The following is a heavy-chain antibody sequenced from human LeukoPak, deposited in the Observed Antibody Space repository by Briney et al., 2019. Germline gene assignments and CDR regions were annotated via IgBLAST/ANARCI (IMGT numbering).Heavy chain of an antibody. CDR3: AREAGFSYDSSGSHGAFDI. CDR2: IIPIFGTA. V-gene: IGHV1-69*13. J-gene: IGHJ3*02. D-gene: IGHD3-22*01. CDR1: GYTFTTYS. Sequence: SVKVSCKASGYTFTTYSIHWVRQAPGQGLEWMGGIIPIFGTANYAQKFQGRATITADESTSTAYMELSSLRSEDTAVYYCAREAGFSYDSSGSHGAFDIWGQGTMVTVSS.